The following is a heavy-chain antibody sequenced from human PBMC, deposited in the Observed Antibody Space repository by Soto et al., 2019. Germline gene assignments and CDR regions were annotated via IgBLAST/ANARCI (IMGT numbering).Heavy chain of an antibody. J-gene: IGHJ4*02. CDR2: ISSSSSYI. CDR1: GFTFSTHA. CDR3: ARENSGATDFDY. V-gene: IGHV3-21*01. Sequence: GGSLRLSCAASGFTFSTHAMGWVRQAPGKGLEWVSSISSSSSYIYYADSVKGRFTISRDNAKNSLYLQMNSLRAEDTAVYYCARENSGATDFDYWGQGTLVTVSS. D-gene: IGHD5-12*01.